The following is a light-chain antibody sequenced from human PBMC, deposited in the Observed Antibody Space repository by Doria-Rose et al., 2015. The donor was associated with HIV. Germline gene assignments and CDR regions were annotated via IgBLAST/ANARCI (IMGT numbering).Light chain of an antibody. V-gene: IGKV1-8*01. CDR1: QGISNY. Sequence: SASTGDRVTITCRASQGISNYLAWYQQKPGKVPNPLIYAASTLQTGVPSRFSGSGSGTDFTLTIGCLQAEDFATYYCQQYYSYPPVTFGGGTRVEI. J-gene: IGKJ4*01. CDR3: QQYYSYPPVT. CDR2: AAS.